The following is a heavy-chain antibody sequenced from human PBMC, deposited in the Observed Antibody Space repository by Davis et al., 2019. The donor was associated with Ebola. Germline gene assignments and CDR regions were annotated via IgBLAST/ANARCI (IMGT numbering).Heavy chain of an antibody. CDR2: ISGSGGST. CDR3: AKVPYQGWYFDL. CDR1: GFTFSSYA. Sequence: GESLKISCAASGFTFSSYAMSWVRQAPGKGLEWVSAISGSGGSTYYADSVKGRFTISRDNSKNTLYLQMNSLRAADTAVYSCAKVPYQGWYFDLWGRGTLVTVSS. D-gene: IGHD3-16*01. V-gene: IGHV3-23*01. J-gene: IGHJ2*01.